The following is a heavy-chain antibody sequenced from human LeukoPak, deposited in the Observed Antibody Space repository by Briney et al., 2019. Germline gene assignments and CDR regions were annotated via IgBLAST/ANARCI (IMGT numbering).Heavy chain of an antibody. CDR3: ARETLSDFWSGYYS. V-gene: IGHV4-59*01. D-gene: IGHD3-3*01. J-gene: IGHJ4*02. CDR1: GGSISSYY. CDR2: IYYSGST. Sequence: SETLSLTCTVSGGSISSYYWGWIRQPPGKGLEWIGYIYYSGSTNYNPSLKSRVTISVDTSKNQFSLKLSSVTAADTAVYYCARETLSDFWSGYYSWGQGTLVTVSS.